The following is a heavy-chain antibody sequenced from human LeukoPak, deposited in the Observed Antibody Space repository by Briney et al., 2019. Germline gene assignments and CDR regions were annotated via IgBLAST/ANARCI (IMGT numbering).Heavy chain of an antibody. D-gene: IGHD3-22*01. Sequence: ASVKVSCKPSGYTVIDHYLHWVRQAPGQGLESLGWIDPDTGDTNYPQKFQGRLTMTRDTSSSTAYMELNRLRSDDTAVYYCARAGHNSNSGGYDFWGLGTLVTVSS. J-gene: IGHJ4*02. V-gene: IGHV1-2*02. CDR2: IDPDTGDT. CDR3: ARAGHNSNSGGYDF. CDR1: GYTVIDHY.